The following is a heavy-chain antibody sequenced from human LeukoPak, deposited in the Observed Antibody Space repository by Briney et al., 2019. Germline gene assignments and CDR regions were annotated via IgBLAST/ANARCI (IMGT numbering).Heavy chain of an antibody. CDR1: GVSFNDYY. V-gene: IGHV4-34*01. CDR3: TRMTTGHDY. CDR2: INHSGYT. J-gene: IGHJ4*02. Sequence: SETLSLTCAVSGVSFNDYYWSWVRQTPGKGLEWIGEINHSGYTNDSPSLKSRVTISIDASRKQFSLNLRSVTVADTGIYYCTRMTTGHDYWGQGTLVTVSS. D-gene: IGHD4-17*01.